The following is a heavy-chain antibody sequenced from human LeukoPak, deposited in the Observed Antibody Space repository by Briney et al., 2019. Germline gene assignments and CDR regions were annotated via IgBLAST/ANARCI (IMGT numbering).Heavy chain of an antibody. CDR3: ARGGRALITPIDY. CDR2: IIPIFGTA. D-gene: IGHD3-16*01. V-gene: IGHV1-69*13. J-gene: IGHJ4*02. CDR1: GGTFSSYA. Sequence: ASVKVSCKASGGTFSSYAISWVRQAPGQGLEWMGGIIPIFGTANYAQKFQGRVTITADESTSTAYMELSSLRSEDTAVYYCARGGRALITPIDYWGQGTLVTASS.